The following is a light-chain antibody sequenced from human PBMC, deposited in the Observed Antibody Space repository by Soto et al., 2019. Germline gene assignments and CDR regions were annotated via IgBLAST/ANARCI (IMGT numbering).Light chain of an antibody. J-gene: IGKJ1*01. CDR2: KAS. CDR3: QQYNGWT. CDR1: QSIGSW. Sequence: DIQMTQSPSTLSASVGDRVTITCRASQSIGSWLAWYQQKPGKAPNLLISKASSLESGVPSRFSGSGSGTEFTLTISSLQPDDFATYYCQQYNGWTFGQGTKVEIK. V-gene: IGKV1-5*03.